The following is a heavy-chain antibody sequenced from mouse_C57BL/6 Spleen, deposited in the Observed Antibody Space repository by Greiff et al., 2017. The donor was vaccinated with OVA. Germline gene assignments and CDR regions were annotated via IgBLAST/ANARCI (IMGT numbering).Heavy chain of an antibody. CDR2: IDPSDSYT. D-gene: IGHD1-1*01. CDR3: ASEGLRWG. J-gene: IGHJ3*01. V-gene: IGHV1-59*01. CDR1: GYTFTSYW. Sequence: VQLQQPGAELVRPGTSVKLSCKASGYTFTSYWMHWVKQRPGQGLEWIGVIDPSDSYTNYNQKFKGKATLTVDTSSSTAYMQLSGLTSEDSAVYYCASEGLRWGWGQGTLVTVSA.